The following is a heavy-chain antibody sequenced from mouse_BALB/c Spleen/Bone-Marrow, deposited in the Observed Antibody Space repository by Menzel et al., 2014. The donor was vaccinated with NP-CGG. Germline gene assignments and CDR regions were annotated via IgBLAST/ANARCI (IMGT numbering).Heavy chain of an antibody. CDR3: VRSGSSSGYFDY. Sequence: EVQGVESGGGLVQPGGSRKLSCAASGFTFSSFGMHWVRQAPEKGLEWVAYISSGSSTIYYGDTVMGRFTISRDNPKNTLFLQTTSLRSEDTATYYCVRSGSSSGYFDYWGQGTTLTVSS. J-gene: IGHJ2*01. CDR2: ISSGSSTI. V-gene: IGHV5-17*02. CDR1: GFTFSSFG. D-gene: IGHD1-1*01.